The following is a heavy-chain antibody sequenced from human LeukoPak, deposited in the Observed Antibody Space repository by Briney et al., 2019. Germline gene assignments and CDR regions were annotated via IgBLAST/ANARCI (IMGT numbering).Heavy chain of an antibody. CDR1: GFSFNNAW. Sequence: GGSLRLSCKPSGTASGFSFNNAWMNWVRQAPGKGLEWVGRIDKISDGGTTAYNVPVKGRFTVSRDDSQSTVYLQMNSLRPEDTAVYYCAKAEIVVVTATQPGYWGQGTLVTVSS. V-gene: IGHV3-15*07. J-gene: IGHJ4*02. CDR2: IDKISDGGTT. CDR3: AKAEIVVVTATQPGY. D-gene: IGHD2-21*02.